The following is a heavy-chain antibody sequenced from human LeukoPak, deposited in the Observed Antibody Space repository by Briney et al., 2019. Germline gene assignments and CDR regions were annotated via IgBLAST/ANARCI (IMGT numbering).Heavy chain of an antibody. D-gene: IGHD2-2*01. CDR2: TTPSRTS. J-gene: IGHJ4*02. V-gene: IGHV4-34*01. CDR1: GGAFSGYY. Sequence: SDTLSLTCAVSGGAFSGYYWTWMRQAPGKGLEWIGETTPSRTSHHNPPLKRRVNISVDMAKNQFSLELSGVTAADTALYYCARMWPRRLVGPLGSSDYWGQGALVNGSS. CDR3: ARMWPRRLVGPLGSSDY.